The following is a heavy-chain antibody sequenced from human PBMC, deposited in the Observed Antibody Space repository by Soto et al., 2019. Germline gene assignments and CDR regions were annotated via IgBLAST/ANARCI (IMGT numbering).Heavy chain of an antibody. CDR3: ARDPVGSPQY. V-gene: IGHV4-59*01. CDR2: ISDSGST. Sequence: PSETLSLTCNVSGGSISNYYWNWIRQPPGKRLEWIGYISDSGSTKYNPSLMSRVTISADMSKNQVSLKVKSVAAADTAIYYCARDPVGSPQYWGQGTLVTVSS. CDR1: GGSISNYY. J-gene: IGHJ1*01. D-gene: IGHD1-26*01.